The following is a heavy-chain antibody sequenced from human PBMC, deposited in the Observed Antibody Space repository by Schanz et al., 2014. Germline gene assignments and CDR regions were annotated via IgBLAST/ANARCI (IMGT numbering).Heavy chain of an antibody. V-gene: IGHV4-4*07. Sequence: WTWIRQPAGKGLEWIGRIYTGGSTIYNPSLKSRVTISGDTSKNQFSLRLSSVTAADTAVYFCASFVPRGYYFDYWGQGTLVTVSS. D-gene: IGHD3-10*01. J-gene: IGHJ4*02. CDR2: IYTGGST. CDR3: ASFVPRGYYFDY.